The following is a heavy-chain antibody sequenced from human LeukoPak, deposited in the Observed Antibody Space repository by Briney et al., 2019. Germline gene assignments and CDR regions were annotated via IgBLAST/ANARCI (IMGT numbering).Heavy chain of an antibody. D-gene: IGHD2-2*01. CDR1: GYSISSGYY. CDR3: ARDYRYRSSTSCYAFDY. Sequence: SETLSLTCAVSGYSISSGYYWGWIRQPPGKGLEWIGNMYHSGSTYYNPSLKSRVTISVDTSKNQFSLKLSSVTAADTAVYYCARDYRYRSSTSCYAFDYWGQGTLVTVSS. V-gene: IGHV4-38-2*02. CDR2: MYHSGST. J-gene: IGHJ4*02.